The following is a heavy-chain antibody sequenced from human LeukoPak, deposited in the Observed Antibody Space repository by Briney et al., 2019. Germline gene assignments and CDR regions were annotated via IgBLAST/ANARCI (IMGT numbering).Heavy chain of an antibody. CDR2: IYGGGST. CDR1: GLTVSKNY. D-gene: IGHD2-21*02. CDR3: AGLPVVTAVTGAFHI. J-gene: IGHJ3*02. Sequence: PGGSLRLSCAASGLTVSKNYMTWVRQAPGKGLEWVSVIYGGGSTYYADSAKGRFTISRDNSKNTLFLQMNSLRAEDTAIYYCAGLPVVTAVTGAFHIWGQGTMVTVSS. V-gene: IGHV3-53*01.